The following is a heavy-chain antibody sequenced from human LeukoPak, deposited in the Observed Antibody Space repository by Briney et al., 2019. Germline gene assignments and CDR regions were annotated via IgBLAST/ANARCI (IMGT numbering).Heavy chain of an antibody. V-gene: IGHV1-24*01. D-gene: IGHD2/OR15-2a*01. CDR2: FDPEDGEP. J-gene: IGHJ5*02. CDR3: ATDFLGFDP. CDR1: GSTLTELS. Sequence: ASVKLSCKVSGSTLTELSMHWVRQAPGEGLEWMGGFDPEDGEPIYAQKFQGRVTMTEDTSTDTVHMELSSLRSEDTAAYYCATDFLGFDPWGQGTLVTVSS.